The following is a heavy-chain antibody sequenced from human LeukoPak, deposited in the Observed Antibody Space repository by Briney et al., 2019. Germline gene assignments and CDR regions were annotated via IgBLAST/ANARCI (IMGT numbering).Heavy chain of an antibody. CDR1: GYTFTGYY. CDR3: AKSPGYSSGWYTEIDY. V-gene: IGHV1-2*02. J-gene: IGHJ4*02. CDR2: INPNSGGT. Sequence: GASVKVSCKASGYTFTGYYMHWVRQAPGQGLEWMGWINPNSGGTNYAQKFQGRVTMTRDTSISTAYMELSRLRSDDTAVYYCAKSPGYSSGWYTEIDYWGQGTLVTVSS. D-gene: IGHD6-19*01.